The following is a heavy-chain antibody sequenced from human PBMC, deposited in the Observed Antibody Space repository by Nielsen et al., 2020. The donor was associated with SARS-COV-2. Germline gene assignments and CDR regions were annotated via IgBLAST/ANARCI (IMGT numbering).Heavy chain of an antibody. Sequence: GESLKISCEASGFSFSGHGMHWVRQAPGKGLEWVAVIWTDGSNKQYADSVKGRFTISRDNFKNTLFLQMNSLRVEDTAVYFCARDGWDRSTDGMDVWGQGTTVTVSS. CDR1: GFSFSGHG. CDR2: IWTDGSNK. CDR3: ARDGWDRSTDGMDV. J-gene: IGHJ6*02. V-gene: IGHV3-33*01. D-gene: IGHD1-26*01.